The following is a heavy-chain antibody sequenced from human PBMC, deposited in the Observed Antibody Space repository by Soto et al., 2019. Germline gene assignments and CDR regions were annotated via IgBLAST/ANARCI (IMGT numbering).Heavy chain of an antibody. D-gene: IGHD6-13*01. CDR1: GGTFSSYA. CDR3: ATLPEPGIAAAGTINWFDP. J-gene: IGHJ5*02. V-gene: IGHV1-69*01. CDR2: IIPIFGTA. Sequence: QVQLVQSGAEVKKPGSSVKVSCKASGGTFSSYAISWVRQAPGQGLEWMGGIIPIFGTANYAQKFQGRVTITADEYMSTAYMELSSLRSEDTAVYYCATLPEPGIAAAGTINWFDPWGQGTLVTVSS.